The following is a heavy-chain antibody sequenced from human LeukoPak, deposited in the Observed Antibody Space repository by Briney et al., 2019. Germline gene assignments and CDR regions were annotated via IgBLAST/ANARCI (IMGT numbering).Heavy chain of an antibody. CDR3: ARLDKGVKAAHFDY. CDR2: ISYSGST. CDR1: AGSISSSDFN. D-gene: IGHD6-25*01. J-gene: IGHJ4*02. V-gene: IGHV4-39*01. Sequence: SETLSLTCTVSAGSISSSDFNWGWIRQPPGKGLEWIGVISYSGSTYYNPSLKSRVTISVDTSKSHFSLKLSSVTAADTAIYYCARLDKGVKAAHFDYWGQGTLVTVSS.